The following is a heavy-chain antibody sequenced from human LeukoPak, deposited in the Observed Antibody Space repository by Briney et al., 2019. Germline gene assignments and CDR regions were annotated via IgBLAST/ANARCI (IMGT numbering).Heavy chain of an antibody. Sequence: GGSLRLSCAASGFTFSSYAMSWVRQPPEKGLEWVSAISGGGGTTFFADSVKGRFTISRDNAKNSLYLQMNSLRAEDTALYYCAKSRGYSYGPTDYWGQGTLVTVSS. J-gene: IGHJ4*02. V-gene: IGHV3-23*01. CDR2: ISGGGGTT. CDR1: GFTFSSYA. D-gene: IGHD5-18*01. CDR3: AKSRGYSYGPTDY.